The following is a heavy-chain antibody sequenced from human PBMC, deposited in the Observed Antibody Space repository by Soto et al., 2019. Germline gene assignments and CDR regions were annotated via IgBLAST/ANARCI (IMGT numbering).Heavy chain of an antibody. D-gene: IGHD6-13*01. CDR1: GGTFSSYA. CDR2: IIPIFGTA. Sequence: ASVKVSCKASGGTFSSYAISWVRQAPGQGLEWMGGIIPIFGTANYAQKFQGRVTITADESTSTAYMELSSLRSEDTAVYYCARVARLAAAGTMDVWGQGTTVTVSS. CDR3: ARVARLAAAGTMDV. J-gene: IGHJ6*02. V-gene: IGHV1-69*13.